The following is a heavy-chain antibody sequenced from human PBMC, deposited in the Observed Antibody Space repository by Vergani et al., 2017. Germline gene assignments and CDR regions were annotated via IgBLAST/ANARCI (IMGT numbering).Heavy chain of an antibody. J-gene: IGHJ4*02. D-gene: IGHD3-9*01. CDR1: GYTFTGYF. Sequence: QVQLVQSGAEVKKPGASVKVSCKASGYTFTGYFIHWVRQAPGQGLEWMGWINPNSGGANYAQKFQGRVTMTRDTSISTAYMELSSLIIEDTAVYYCARGDYCILTGYRYWGQGTLVTVSA. V-gene: IGHV1-2*02. CDR2: INPNSGGA. CDR3: ARGDYCILTGYRY.